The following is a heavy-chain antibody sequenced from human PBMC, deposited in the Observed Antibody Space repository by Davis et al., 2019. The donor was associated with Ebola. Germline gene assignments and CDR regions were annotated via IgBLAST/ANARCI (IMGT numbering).Heavy chain of an antibody. CDR2: ISSNSSYI. CDR1: GFTFSSYS. V-gene: IGHV3-21*01. D-gene: IGHD4-17*01. CDR3: ARGTYGDYGATDAFDI. Sequence: GESLKISCAASGFTFSSYSMNWVRQAPGKGLEWVSSISSNSSYIYYADSVKGRFTISRDNAKNSLYLQMNSLRAEDTAVYYCARGTYGDYGATDAFDIWGQGTMVTVSS. J-gene: IGHJ3*02.